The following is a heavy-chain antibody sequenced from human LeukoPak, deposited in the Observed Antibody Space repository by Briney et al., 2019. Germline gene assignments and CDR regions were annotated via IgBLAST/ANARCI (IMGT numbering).Heavy chain of an antibody. D-gene: IGHD3-3*01. CDR3: AKAYYDFWSGYFDY. CDR2: ISGSSAST. V-gene: IGHV3-23*01. J-gene: IGHJ4*02. CDR1: GFTFSSYA. Sequence: GASLRLSCVASGFTFSSYAMNWVRQAPGKGLEWVSGISGSSASTYYANSVKGRFTISRDNSKNTLFLQMNSLRAEDTAVYYCAKAYYDFWSGYFDYWGQGTLVTVSS.